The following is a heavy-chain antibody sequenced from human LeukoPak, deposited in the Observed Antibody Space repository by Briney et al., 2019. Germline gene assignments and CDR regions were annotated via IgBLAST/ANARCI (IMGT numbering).Heavy chain of an antibody. V-gene: IGHV4-59*01. CDR2: IYYSGST. CDR3: AGGEGYYGSGAIHAFDI. Sequence: SETLSLTCTVSGGSISSYYWSWIRQPPGKGLEWIGYIYYSGSTNYNPSLKSRVTISVDTSKNQFSLKLSSVTAADTAVYYCAGGEGYYGSGAIHAFDIWGQGTMVTVSS. D-gene: IGHD3-10*01. J-gene: IGHJ3*02. CDR1: GGSISSYY.